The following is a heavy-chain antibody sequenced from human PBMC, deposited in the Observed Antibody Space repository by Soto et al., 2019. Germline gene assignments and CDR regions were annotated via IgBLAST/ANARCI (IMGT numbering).Heavy chain of an antibody. CDR1: GCTFSSYW. Sequence: EVQLVESGGGLVQPGGSLRLSCAASGCTFSSYWMSWVRQAPGKGLEWVANIKQDGSEKYYVDSVKGRFTISRDNAKNSLYLQMNSLRAEDTAVYYCARVRTPFKYYFDYWGQGTLVTVSS. CDR3: ARVRTPFKYYFDY. J-gene: IGHJ4*02. V-gene: IGHV3-7*01. CDR2: IKQDGSEK.